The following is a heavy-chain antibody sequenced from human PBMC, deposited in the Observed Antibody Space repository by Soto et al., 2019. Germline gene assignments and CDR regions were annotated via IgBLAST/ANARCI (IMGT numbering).Heavy chain of an antibody. J-gene: IGHJ4*02. D-gene: IGHD5-12*01. CDR1: GFTFSNYW. CDR2: INQDGSDK. Sequence: GSLRLSCAASGFTFSNYWMTLVRQAPGKGLEWVANINQDGSDKYYVDSVKGRFTISRDNAKNSLHLQMNSLRAEDTAVYYCARGGAYSYPWGQGTLVTVSS. V-gene: IGHV3-7*01. CDR3: ARGGAYSYP.